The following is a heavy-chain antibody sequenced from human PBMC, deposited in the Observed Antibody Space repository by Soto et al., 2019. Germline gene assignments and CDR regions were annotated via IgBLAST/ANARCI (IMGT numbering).Heavy chain of an antibody. D-gene: IGHD2-15*01. CDR3: AREENPDIVVVGAFDI. V-gene: IGHV1-69*01. Sequence: QVQLVQSGAEVKKPGSSVKVSCKASGGTFSSYAISWVRQAPGQGLEWMGGIIPIFGTANYAQKFQGRVTITAEESTSTDYMELSSLRSEDTAVYYCAREENPDIVVVGAFDIWGQGTMVTVSS. CDR2: IIPIFGTA. J-gene: IGHJ3*02. CDR1: GGTFSSYA.